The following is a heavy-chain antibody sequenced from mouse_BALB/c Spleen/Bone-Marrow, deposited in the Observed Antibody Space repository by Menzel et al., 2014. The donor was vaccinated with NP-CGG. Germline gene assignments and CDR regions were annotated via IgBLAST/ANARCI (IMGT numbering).Heavy chain of an antibody. D-gene: IGHD1-1*01. CDR3: AGMGYYGWLAY. V-gene: IGHV4-1*02. Sequence: EVMLVESGGGLVQPGGFLKLSCAASGFDFRTYWMSWVRQAPGKGLEWIGEINPDSKTKNYAPSLKDKFIISRDNAKNTLYLQMSKVRSEDTALYYCAGMGYYGWLAYWGQGTLVTVSA. CDR2: INPDSKTK. J-gene: IGHJ3*01. CDR1: GFDFRTYW.